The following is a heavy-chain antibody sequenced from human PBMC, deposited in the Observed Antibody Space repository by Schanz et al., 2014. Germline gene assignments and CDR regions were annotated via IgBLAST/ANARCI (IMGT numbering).Heavy chain of an antibody. CDR3: AKVDRTRYYAMDV. V-gene: IGHV1-46*01. D-gene: IGHD3-9*01. J-gene: IGHJ6*02. CDR1: GYPFTNYY. Sequence: QVHLEQSGPEVKKPGASVKLSCRASGYPFTNYYIHWVRQAPGQGLEWMGIINPSGGSTNYAQKFQGRVTMTADKSTSTVYMEVSGLRSEDTAVYYCAKVDRTRYYAMDVWGQGTTVTVSS. CDR2: INPSGGST.